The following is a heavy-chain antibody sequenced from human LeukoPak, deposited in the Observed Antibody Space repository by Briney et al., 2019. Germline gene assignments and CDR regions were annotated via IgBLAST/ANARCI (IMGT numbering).Heavy chain of an antibody. CDR3: ARDEKYDSSGYIGDP. CDR2: ISAYNGNT. D-gene: IGHD3-22*01. V-gene: IGHV1-18*01. J-gene: IGHJ5*02. CDR1: GYTFTSYG. Sequence: ASVKVSCKASGYTFTSYGISWVRPAPGQGLEWMGWISAYNGNTNYAQKFQGRVTMTTDTSTSTAYMELRSLRSDDTAVYYCARDEKYDSSGYIGDPWGQGTLVTVSS.